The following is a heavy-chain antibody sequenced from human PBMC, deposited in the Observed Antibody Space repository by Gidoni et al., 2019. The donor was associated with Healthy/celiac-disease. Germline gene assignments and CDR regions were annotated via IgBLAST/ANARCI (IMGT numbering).Heavy chain of an antibody. D-gene: IGHD6-13*01. CDR1: GFTFSSYW. Sequence: EVQLVESGGGLVQPGGSLRLSCAASGFTFSSYWMHWVRQAPGKGLVWVSRINSDGSSTIYADAVKGRFTISRDKAKNTLYLQMNSLRAEDTAVYYCAREARGAGTVDWGQGTLVTVSS. V-gene: IGHV3-74*01. CDR3: AREARGAGTVD. J-gene: IGHJ4*02. CDR2: INSDGSST.